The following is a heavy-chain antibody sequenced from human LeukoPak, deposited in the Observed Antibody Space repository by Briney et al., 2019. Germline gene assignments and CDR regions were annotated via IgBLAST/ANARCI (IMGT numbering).Heavy chain of an antibody. Sequence: ASVKVSCKASGGTFSSYAISWVRQAPGQGLEWMGRIIPIFGIANYAQKFQGRVTITADKSTSTAYMELSSLRSVDTAVYYCARAQDSYGYYPDYWGQGTLVTVSS. CDR3: ARAQDSYGYYPDY. J-gene: IGHJ4*02. CDR2: IIPIFGIA. V-gene: IGHV1-69*04. D-gene: IGHD5-18*01. CDR1: GGTFSSYA.